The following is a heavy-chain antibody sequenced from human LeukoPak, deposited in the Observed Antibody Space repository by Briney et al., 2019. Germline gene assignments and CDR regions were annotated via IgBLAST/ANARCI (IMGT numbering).Heavy chain of an antibody. J-gene: IGHJ4*02. CDR3: ARDGRPSY. Sequence: GGSLRLSCAASGFTFSNSWMSWVRQAPGKGLEWVASIKQDGSEKYYVDSVKGRFTISRDNAKNSLYLQMHSLRGEDTAVYYCARDGRPSYWGQGTLVTVSS. CDR1: GFTFSNSW. CDR2: IKQDGSEK. V-gene: IGHV3-7*05.